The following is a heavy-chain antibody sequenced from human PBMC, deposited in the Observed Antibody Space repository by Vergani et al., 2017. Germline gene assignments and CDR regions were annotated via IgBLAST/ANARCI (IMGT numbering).Heavy chain of an antibody. D-gene: IGHD5-12*01. CDR3: ARDFVATPAGFDY. Sequence: EVQLLESGGGLVQPGGSLRLSCAASGFTFSSYAMSWVRQAPGKGLEWVANIKQDGSEKYYVDSVKGRFTISRDNAKNSLYLQMNSLRAEDTAVYYCARDFVATPAGFDYWGQGTLVTVSS. CDR2: IKQDGSEK. CDR1: GFTFSSYA. J-gene: IGHJ4*02. V-gene: IGHV3-7*01.